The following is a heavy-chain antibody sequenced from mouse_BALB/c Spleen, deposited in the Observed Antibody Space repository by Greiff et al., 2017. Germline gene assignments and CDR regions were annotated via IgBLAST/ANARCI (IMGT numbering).Heavy chain of an antibody. Sequence: VQLQQSGAELAKPGASVKMSCKASGYTFTSYWMHWVKQRPGQGLEWIGYINPSTGYTEYNQKFKDKATLTADKSSSTAYMQLSSLTSGDSAVYYCERRAVALDYWGQGTTLTVSS. CDR3: ERRAVALDY. D-gene: IGHD1-1*01. J-gene: IGHJ2*01. V-gene: IGHV1-7*01. CDR2: INPSTGYT. CDR1: GYTFTSYW.